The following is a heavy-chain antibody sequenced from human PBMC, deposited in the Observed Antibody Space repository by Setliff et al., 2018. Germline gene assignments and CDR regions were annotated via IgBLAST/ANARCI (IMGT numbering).Heavy chain of an antibody. V-gene: IGHV3-48*04. D-gene: IGHD3-22*01. J-gene: IGHJ3*02. CDR2: INSRSSTT. CDR1: GFTFSSYN. CDR3: TRDLSPYDSSGYYDAFDM. Sequence: GGSLRLSCAASGFTFSSYNMDWVRQAPGEGLEWVSYINSRSSTTFYADSVKGRFTISRDNARNSLYLQMNSLRAEDTAVYYCTRDLSPYDSSGYYDAFDMWGQGTMVTVSS.